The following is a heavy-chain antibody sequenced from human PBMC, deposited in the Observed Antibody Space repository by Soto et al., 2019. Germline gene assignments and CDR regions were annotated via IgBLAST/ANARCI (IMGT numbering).Heavy chain of an antibody. V-gene: IGHV3-30-3*01. CDR2: ISYDGSNK. Sequence: GSLLLAGAASGFTFSSYAMHWVRQAPGKGLEWVAVISYDGSNKYYADSVKGRFTISRDNSKNTLYLQMNSLRDEDTAVYYCAGLMGDAFDIWGQGTMVTV. CDR1: GFTFSSYA. J-gene: IGHJ3*02. CDR3: AGLMGDAFDI. D-gene: IGHD2-8*01.